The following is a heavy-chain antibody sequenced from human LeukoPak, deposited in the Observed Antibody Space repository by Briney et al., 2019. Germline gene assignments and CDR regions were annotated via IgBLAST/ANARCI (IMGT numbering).Heavy chain of an antibody. CDR1: GGSISSGSYY. J-gene: IGHJ4*02. CDR2: ICTSGST. V-gene: IGHV4-61*02. D-gene: IGHD3-9*01. Sequence: PSQTLSLTCTVSGGSISSGSYYWSWIRQPAGKGLEWIGRICTSGSTNYNPSLKSRVTISVDTSKNQFSLKLSSVTAADTAVYYCARDYYDILTGYYAYFDYWGQGTLVTVSS. CDR3: ARDYYDILTGYYAYFDY.